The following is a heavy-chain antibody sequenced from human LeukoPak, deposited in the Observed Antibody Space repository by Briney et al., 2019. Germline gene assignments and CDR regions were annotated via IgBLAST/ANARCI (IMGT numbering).Heavy chain of an antibody. CDR3: ASSGYYAYYYYGMDV. D-gene: IGHD3-22*01. V-gene: IGHV3-48*03. CDR1: GFTSSSYE. J-gene: IGHJ6*02. CDR2: ISSSGSTI. Sequence: GGSLRLSCAASGFTSSSYEMNWVRQAPGKGLEWVSYISSSGSTIYYADSVKGRFTISRDNAKNSLYLQMNSLRAEDTAVYYCASSGYYAYYYYGMDVWGQGTTVTVSS.